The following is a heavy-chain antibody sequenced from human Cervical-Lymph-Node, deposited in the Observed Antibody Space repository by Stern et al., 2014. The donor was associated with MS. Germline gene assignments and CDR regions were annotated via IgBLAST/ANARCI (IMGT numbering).Heavy chain of an antibody. CDR3: ARDIGRVVDYYYYYGMDV. J-gene: IGHJ6*02. Sequence: VQLVESGAEVKKPGASVKVSCKASGYTFTSYYMHWVRQAPGQGLEWMGIINPSGGSTSYAQKFQGRVTMTRDTSTSTVYMELSSLRSEDTAVYYCARDIGRVVDYYYYYGMDVWGQGTTVTVSS. V-gene: IGHV1-46*01. CDR1: GYTFTSYY. D-gene: IGHD3-3*01. CDR2: INPSGGST.